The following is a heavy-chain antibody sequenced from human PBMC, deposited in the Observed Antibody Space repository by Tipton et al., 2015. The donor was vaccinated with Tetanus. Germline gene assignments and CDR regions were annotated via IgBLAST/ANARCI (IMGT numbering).Heavy chain of an antibody. Sequence: SLRLSCAASGFSFSNYAMSWVRQAPGKGLEWVSAISPSSDATFHADSVKGRLIISRDNAKNSVYLQMDSLRVEDTAVYYCARDRGFYTSGWWARYFDSWGQGILVTVSS. V-gene: IGHV3-23*01. CDR1: GFSFSNYA. CDR2: ISPSSDAT. CDR3: ARDRGFYTSGWWARYFDS. D-gene: IGHD6-19*01. J-gene: IGHJ4*02.